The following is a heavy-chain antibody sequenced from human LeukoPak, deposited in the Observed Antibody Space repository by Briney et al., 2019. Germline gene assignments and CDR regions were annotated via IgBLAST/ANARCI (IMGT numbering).Heavy chain of an antibody. CDR1: GGSISTSSYY. Sequence: SETLSLTCTVSGGSISTSSYYWGWIRQPPGKGLEWIGSIFYSGSTYYNPSLKSRVTISLDTSENQFSLRLSSVTAADTAVYYCVRDRGELSYSHDYWGQGTLVTVSS. D-gene: IGHD3-10*01. CDR3: VRDRGELSYSHDY. CDR2: IFYSGST. J-gene: IGHJ4*02. V-gene: IGHV4-39*07.